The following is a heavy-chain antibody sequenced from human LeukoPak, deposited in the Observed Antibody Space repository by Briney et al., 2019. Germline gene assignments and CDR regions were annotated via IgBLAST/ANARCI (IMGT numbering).Heavy chain of an antibody. CDR1: GXSFSSLW. CDR2: ISPGDSET. D-gene: IGHD2-21*02. V-gene: IGHV5-51*01. CDR3: ALAYCGGDCYSLSGVYYNY. J-gene: IGHJ4*02. Sequence: GESLKISCQGSGXSFSSLWVGWVRQMPGKGVEWMGVISPGDSETRYSPTFQGQVTISADKSISTAYLQWSSLKASDTAMYYCALAYCGGDCYSLSGVYYNYWARGTLVTVSS.